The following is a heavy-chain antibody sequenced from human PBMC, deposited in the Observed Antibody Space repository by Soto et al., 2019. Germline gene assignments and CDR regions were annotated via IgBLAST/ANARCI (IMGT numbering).Heavy chain of an antibody. D-gene: IGHD6-13*01. Sequence: QLQLQESGPGLVKPSETLSLTCTVSGGSISSRNYYWGWIRQPPGKGLEWIGSIYYSVSTYYNPSLKSLVTISVDTSKNQFSLKLSSVTAADTAVYYCARRGSSSWYGYWGQGTLVTVSS. CDR2: IYYSVST. CDR1: GGSISSRNYY. J-gene: IGHJ4*02. V-gene: IGHV4-39*01. CDR3: ARRGSSSWYGY.